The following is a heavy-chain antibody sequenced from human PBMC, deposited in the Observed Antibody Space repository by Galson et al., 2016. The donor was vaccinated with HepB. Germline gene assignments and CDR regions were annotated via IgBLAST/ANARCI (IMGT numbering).Heavy chain of an antibody. J-gene: IGHJ5*02. CDR3: ARGVFTSTLYTLGP. Sequence: SLRLSCAASGFPFSSYSMHWVRQAPGKGLVWVSRITSDGSTTTYADSVKSRFTISRDNTKNTLYLQMNSLRVEDTAVYYCARGVFTSTLYTLGPWGQGTLVTVSS. CDR1: GFPFSSYS. V-gene: IGHV3-74*01. CDR2: ITSDGSTT. D-gene: IGHD2-2*01.